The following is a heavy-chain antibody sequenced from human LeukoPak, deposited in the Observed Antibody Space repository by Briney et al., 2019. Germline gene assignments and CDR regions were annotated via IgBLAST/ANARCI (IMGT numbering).Heavy chain of an antibody. CDR1: GFTFSRFW. V-gene: IGHV3-7*01. D-gene: IGHD2-15*01. CDR3: AREGYCSGGSCYFYYYYMDV. CDR2: IKQDGSEK. Sequence: GGSLRLSCAASGFTFSRFWMSWVRQAPGKGLEWVANIKQDGSEKYYVDSVKGRFTISRDNAKNSLYLQMNSLRAEDTAVYYCAREGYCSGGSCYFYYYYMDVWGKGTTVTISS. J-gene: IGHJ6*03.